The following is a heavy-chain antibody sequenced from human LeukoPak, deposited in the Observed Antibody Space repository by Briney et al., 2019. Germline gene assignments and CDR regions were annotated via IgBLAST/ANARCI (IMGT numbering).Heavy chain of an antibody. Sequence: SETLSLTCAVSGFSISNGYYWGWIRQPPGKGLEWIGSIYHSGSTYYSPSLTSRVTISIDTSKNQFSLKLSSVTAADTAVYYCARLPYSSNWCYFDYWGQGALVTVSS. D-gene: IGHD6-13*01. CDR2: IYHSGST. J-gene: IGHJ4*02. CDR3: ARLPYSSNWCYFDY. V-gene: IGHV4-38-2*01. CDR1: GFSISNGYY.